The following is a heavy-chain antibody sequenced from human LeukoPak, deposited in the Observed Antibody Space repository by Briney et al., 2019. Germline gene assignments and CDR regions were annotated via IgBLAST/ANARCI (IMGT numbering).Heavy chain of an antibody. J-gene: IGHJ4*02. CDR3: ARLGTGYSLSY. D-gene: IGHD5-18*01. CDR2: IHPHSGGT. CDR1: GYSFTAYS. Sequence: ASVKVSCKASGYSFTAYSIVRVRQAPGQGLEWMGWIHPHSGGTAYGKTFQGRVTMTRDTSISTAYMELNSLGSDDAAVYYCARLGTGYSLSYWGQGTLVTVSS. V-gene: IGHV1-2*02.